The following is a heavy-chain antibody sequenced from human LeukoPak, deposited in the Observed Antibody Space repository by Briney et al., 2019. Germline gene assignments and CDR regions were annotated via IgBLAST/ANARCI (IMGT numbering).Heavy chain of an antibody. D-gene: IGHD3-22*01. V-gene: IGHV3-7*03. CDR1: GFTFSRYW. CDR2: IKQGGGEI. CDR3: ARDKGDYHTSGSLFAF. Sequence: GGSLRLSCVASGFTFSRYWMSWVRQVPRKGLEWVANIKQGGGEIYYVDSVKGRFTISRDNAKNSLYLQMNSLRAEDTAVYYCARDKGDYHTSGSLFAFGGQGTLVTVSS. J-gene: IGHJ4*02.